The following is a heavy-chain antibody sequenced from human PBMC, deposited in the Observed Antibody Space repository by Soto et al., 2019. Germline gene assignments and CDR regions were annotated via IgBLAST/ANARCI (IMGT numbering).Heavy chain of an antibody. Sequence: GGSLRLSCAASGFTVSSNYMSWVRQAPGKGLEWVSVIYSGGSTYYADSVKGRFTISRDNSKNTLYLQMNSLRAEDTAVYYCAREPGHNSNYYYGMDVWGQGTTVTVSS. CDR2: IYSGGST. J-gene: IGHJ6*02. CDR1: GFTVSSNY. CDR3: AREPGHNSNYYYGMDV. V-gene: IGHV3-53*01. D-gene: IGHD1-20*01.